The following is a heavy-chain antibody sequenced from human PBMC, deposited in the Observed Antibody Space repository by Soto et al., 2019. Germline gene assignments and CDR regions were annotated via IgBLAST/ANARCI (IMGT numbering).Heavy chain of an antibody. CDR2: INPNTGGT. D-gene: IGHD3-3*01. CDR1: GYTLTDYY. J-gene: IGHJ3*02. V-gene: IGHV1-2*02. CDR3: ARGDPWPTLRFLEWPHAFDI. Sequence: GASVKVSCKASGYTLTDYYMHWVRQAPGQGLECLGWINPNTGGTKYAQMFQGRVTMTRDTSISTAYMELSRLRSDDTAVYYCARGDPWPTLRFLEWPHAFDIWGQGTVVTVSS.